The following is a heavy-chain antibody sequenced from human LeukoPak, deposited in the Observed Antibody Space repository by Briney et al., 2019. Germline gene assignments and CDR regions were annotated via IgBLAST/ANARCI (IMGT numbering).Heavy chain of an antibody. J-gene: IGHJ6*02. V-gene: IGHV3-7*01. Sequence: GGSLRLSCAASGFTFSSYAMSWVRQAPGKGLEWVANIKQDGSEKYYVDSVKGRFTISRDNAKNSLYLQMNSLRAEDTAVYYCARMGYSSGWYGANYYYYYGMDVWGQGTTVTVSS. CDR1: GFTFSSYA. CDR3: ARMGYSSGWYGANYYYYYGMDV. D-gene: IGHD6-19*01. CDR2: IKQDGSEK.